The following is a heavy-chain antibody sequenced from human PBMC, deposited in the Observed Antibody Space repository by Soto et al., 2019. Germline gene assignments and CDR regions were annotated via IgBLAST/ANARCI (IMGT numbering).Heavy chain of an antibody. J-gene: IGHJ6*02. CDR2: IKQDGSEK. CDR1: GFTFSSYW. D-gene: IGHD3-22*01. CDR3: ARDSKEYYYDSSGPSLWYYYYGMDV. V-gene: IGHV3-7*01. Sequence: PGGSLRLSCAASGFTFSSYWMSWVRQAPGEGLEWVANIKQDGSEKYYVDSVNCRFTISRDNAKNSLYLQMNSLRAEDTAVYYCARDSKEYYYDSSGPSLWYYYYGMDVWGQGTTVTVSS.